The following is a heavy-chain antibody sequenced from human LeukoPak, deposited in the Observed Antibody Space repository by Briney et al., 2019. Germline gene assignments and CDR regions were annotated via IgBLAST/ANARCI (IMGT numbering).Heavy chain of an antibody. CDR3: ASHFSSSHYYYYGMDV. CDR1: GFTFSSYA. V-gene: IGHV3-30-3*01. D-gene: IGHD6-13*01. Sequence: GGSLRLSCAASGFTFSSYAMHWVRQAPGKGLEWVAVISYDGSSKYYADSVKGRFTISRDNSKNTLYLQMNSLRAEDTAVYYCASHFSSSHYYYYGMDVWGQGTTVTVSS. CDR2: ISYDGSSK. J-gene: IGHJ6*02.